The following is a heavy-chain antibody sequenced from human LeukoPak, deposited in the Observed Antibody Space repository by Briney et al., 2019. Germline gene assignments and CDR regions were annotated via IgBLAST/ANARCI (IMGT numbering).Heavy chain of an antibody. CDR2: ISFDGTNT. CDR1: GFTFSSYG. J-gene: IGHJ4*02. CDR3: AKEKGWELLRSYIDF. D-gene: IGHD1-26*01. Sequence: GGSLRLSCETSGFTFSSYGMHWVRQAPGKGLQWVAVISFDGTNTVYLDSVKGRFTISRDNSKNTLYLQMNSLTSEDPATYYCAKEKGWELLRSYIDFWGQGTLVTVYS. V-gene: IGHV3-30*18.